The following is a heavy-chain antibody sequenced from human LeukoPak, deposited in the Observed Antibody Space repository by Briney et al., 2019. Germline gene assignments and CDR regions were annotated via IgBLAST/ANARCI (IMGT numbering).Heavy chain of an antibody. CDR1: GFTFSSYG. J-gene: IGHJ6*02. CDR2: IWYDGSNK. Sequence: GGSLRLSCAASGFTFSSYGMHWVRQASGKGLEWVAVIWYDGSNKYYADSVKGRFTISRDNSKNTLYLQMNSLRAEDTAVYYCAREGITMVRGVIISYGMDVWGQGTTVTVSS. V-gene: IGHV3-33*01. D-gene: IGHD3-10*01. CDR3: AREGITMVRGVIISYGMDV.